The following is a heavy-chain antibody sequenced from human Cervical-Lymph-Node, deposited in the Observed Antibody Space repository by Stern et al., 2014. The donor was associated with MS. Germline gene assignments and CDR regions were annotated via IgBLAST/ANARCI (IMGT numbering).Heavy chain of an antibody. V-gene: IGHV4-61*02. CDR3: ARDCRLRYFDNYGMDV. J-gene: IGHJ6*02. Sequence: QVQLVQSGPGLVKPSQTLSLTCTVSGGSISSGSYYWSWIRQPAGKGLEWIGRIYTSGSTNYNPSLKSRVTISLDTATNPFSLKLSSVPAADTAVYYCARDCRLRYFDNYGMDVWGQGTTVTVSS. D-gene: IGHD3-9*01. CDR2: IYTSGST. CDR1: GGSISSGSYY.